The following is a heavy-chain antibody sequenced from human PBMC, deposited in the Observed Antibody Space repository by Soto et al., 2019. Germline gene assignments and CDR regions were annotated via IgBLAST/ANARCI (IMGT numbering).Heavy chain of an antibody. D-gene: IGHD2-15*01. Sequence: QITLKESGPTLVKPTQTLTLTCTFSGFSLTTTGVGVGWIRQPPGKALDCLALIYWDDVKRYSPSLKSRLTITKDTSKNQVVLIMTNMDPVDTATYYCAHRLCDNSCYWDGGYFDFWGQGTLVTVSS. CDR3: AHRLCDNSCYWDGGYFDF. CDR2: IYWDDVK. CDR1: GFSLTTTGVG. J-gene: IGHJ4*02. V-gene: IGHV2-5*02.